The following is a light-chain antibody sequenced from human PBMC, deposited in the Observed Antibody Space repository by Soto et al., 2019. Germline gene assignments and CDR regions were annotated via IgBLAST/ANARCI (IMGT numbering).Light chain of an antibody. V-gene: IGKV3-20*01. CDR2: GAS. CDR1: QSVSSRF. Sequence: EIVLTQSPGTLSLSPGERATLSCRASQSVSSRFLAWYQQKPGQAPRLLIYGASSRATGVPDRFSGSGSGTDFTLTISRLEPEDFAVYYCQQYGSSPPYTFGQGTKLEIK. CDR3: QQYGSSPPYT. J-gene: IGKJ2*01.